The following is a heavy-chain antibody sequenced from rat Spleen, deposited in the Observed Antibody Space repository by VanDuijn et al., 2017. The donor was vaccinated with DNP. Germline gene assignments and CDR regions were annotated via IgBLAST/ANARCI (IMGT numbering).Heavy chain of an antibody. D-gene: IGHD1-6*01. CDR1: GFTFSDYY. J-gene: IGHJ3*01. CDR3: TRYYGLVGPFAY. Sequence: EVLLVESDGGLVQPGRSLKLSCAVSGFTFSDYYMAWVRQAPTKGLEWVASISTGGCNTYYRDSVKGRFTISRDNAKSTLYLQMNSLRSEDTATYYWTRYYGLVGPFAYGGQGTLVTVSS. V-gene: IGHV5-25*01. CDR2: ISTGGCNT.